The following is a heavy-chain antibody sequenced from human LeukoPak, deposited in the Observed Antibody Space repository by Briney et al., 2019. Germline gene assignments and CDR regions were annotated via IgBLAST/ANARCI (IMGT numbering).Heavy chain of an antibody. V-gene: IGHV4-34*01. D-gene: IGHD3-3*01. Sequence: SETLSLTCAVYGGSFSGYYWSWIRQPPGKGLEWIGGINHSGSTNYNPSLKSRVTISVDTSKNQFSLKLSSVTAADTAVYYCAREDYDFWSGPYYYYGMDVWGQGTTVTVSS. CDR2: INHSGST. CDR3: AREDYDFWSGPYYYYGMDV. J-gene: IGHJ6*02. CDR1: GGSFSGYY.